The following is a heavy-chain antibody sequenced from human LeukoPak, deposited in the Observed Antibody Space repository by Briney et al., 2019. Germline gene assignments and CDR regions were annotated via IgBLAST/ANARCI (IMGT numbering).Heavy chain of an antibody. CDR3: AREWYCSSTSCLYYFEY. CDR1: GYSISSDYY. Sequence: SETLSLTCVVSGYSISSDYYWGWIRQPPGKGLEWIGSIHHSGKTYYNPSLRSRVTISVDTSKNQSSVKLSSVTAADTAVYYCAREWYCSSTSCLYYFEYWGQGTLVTVSS. D-gene: IGHD2-2*01. CDR2: IHHSGKT. J-gene: IGHJ4*02. V-gene: IGHV4-38-2*02.